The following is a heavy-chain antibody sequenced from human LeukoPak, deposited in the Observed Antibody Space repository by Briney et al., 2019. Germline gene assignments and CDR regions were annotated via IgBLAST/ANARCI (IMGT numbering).Heavy chain of an antibody. CDR3: ASLVVPAAILDYGMDV. CDR2: INPSGGST. V-gene: IGHV1-46*01. J-gene: IGHJ6*02. CDR1: GYTFTSYY. Sequence: GASVKVSCKASGYTFTSYYMHWVRQAPGQGLGWMGIINPSGGSTSYAQKFQGRVTMTRDTSTSTVYMELSSLRSEDTAVYYCASLVVPAAILDYGMDVWGQGTTVTVSS. D-gene: IGHD2-2*01.